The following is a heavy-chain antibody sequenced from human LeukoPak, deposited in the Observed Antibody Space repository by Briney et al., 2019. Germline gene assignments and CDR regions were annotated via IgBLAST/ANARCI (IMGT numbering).Heavy chain of an antibody. V-gene: IGHV3-30*02. CDR1: GFTFSSYG. CDR2: IRSDGSNK. Sequence: QSGGSLRLSCATSGFTFSSYGMHWVRQAPGKGLEWVTFIRSDGSNKYYADSVKGRFTISRDNSKNTLYLQMNTLRADDTAVYYCAKGVKYIVMVTAQHYFDYWGQGTLVTVSS. CDR3: AKGVKYIVMVTAQHYFDY. J-gene: IGHJ4*02. D-gene: IGHD2-21*02.